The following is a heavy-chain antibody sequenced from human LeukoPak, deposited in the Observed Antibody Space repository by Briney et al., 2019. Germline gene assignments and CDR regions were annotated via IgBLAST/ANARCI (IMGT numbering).Heavy chain of an antibody. CDR2: ISNDGRST. J-gene: IGHJ5*02. D-gene: IGHD3-16*01. CDR3: ARGKVQGANWFAH. Sequence: PGGSLRLSCAASGFTFSNHWMHWVRQAPGKGLEWVSRISNDGRSTNYADSVKGRYTVSRDNAKNSLYLQMNSLRAEDTALYYCARGKVQGANWFAHWGQGTLVIVSS. CDR1: GFTFSNHW. V-gene: IGHV3-74*01.